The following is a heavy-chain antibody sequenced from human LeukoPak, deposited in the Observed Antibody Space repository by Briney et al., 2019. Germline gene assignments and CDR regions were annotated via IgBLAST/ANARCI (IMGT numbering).Heavy chain of an antibody. CDR3: ARLSAMLRGPEPIYYFDY. V-gene: IGHV3-21*06. Sequence: ETLSLTCTVSGGSISSSSYYWGWIRQPPGKGLEWVSSITGSGPYMLYADSVKHRFTISRDNTKNLLYLEMNSLRAEDTAMYYCARLSAMLRGPEPIYYFDYWGQGTLVTVSS. CDR1: GGSISSSS. CDR2: ITGSGPYM. J-gene: IGHJ4*01. D-gene: IGHD3-10*01.